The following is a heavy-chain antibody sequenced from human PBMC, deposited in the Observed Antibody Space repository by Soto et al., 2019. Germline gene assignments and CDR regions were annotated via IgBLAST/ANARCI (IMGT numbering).Heavy chain of an antibody. CDR2: IYHSGST. J-gene: IGHJ3*02. D-gene: IGHD2-21*02. Sequence: SETLSLTCAVSGGSISSSNWWSWVRQPPGKGLEWIGEIYHSGSTNYNPSLKSRVTISVDKSKNQFSLKLSSVTAADTAVYYCAAYCGGDCYSSKAFDIWGQGTMVTV. CDR3: AAYCGGDCYSSKAFDI. CDR1: GGSISSSNW. V-gene: IGHV4-4*02.